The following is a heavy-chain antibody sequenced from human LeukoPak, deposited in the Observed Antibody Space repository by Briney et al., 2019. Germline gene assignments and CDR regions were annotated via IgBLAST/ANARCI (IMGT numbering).Heavy chain of an antibody. CDR1: GGTFSSYA. CDR3: ARDQVSGSYGADY. J-gene: IGHJ4*02. Sequence: SVKVSCKASGGTFSSYAISCVRQAPGQGLEWMGRTIPILGIANYAQKFQGRVTITADKSTSTAYMELSSLRSEDTAVYYCARDQVSGSYGADYWGQGTLVTVSS. D-gene: IGHD3-10*01. CDR2: TIPILGIA. V-gene: IGHV1-69*04.